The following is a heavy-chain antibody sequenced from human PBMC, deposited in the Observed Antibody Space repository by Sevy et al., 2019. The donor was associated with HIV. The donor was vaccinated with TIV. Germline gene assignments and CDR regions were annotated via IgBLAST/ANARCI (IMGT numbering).Heavy chain of an antibody. CDR2: IYNNIGST. CDR3: ARGAVVIGTAATPVLDF. D-gene: IGHD6-13*01. V-gene: IGHV4-59*08. J-gene: IGHJ4*02. CDR1: DDSINSYY. Sequence: SETLSLTCSVSDDSINSYYWSWIRQPPGKGLQWIGYIYNNIGSTSYNTSLTSRVIISVDTSKNQFSLKLTSVTAADTAVYYCARGAVVIGTAATPVLDFWGQGSLVTVSS.